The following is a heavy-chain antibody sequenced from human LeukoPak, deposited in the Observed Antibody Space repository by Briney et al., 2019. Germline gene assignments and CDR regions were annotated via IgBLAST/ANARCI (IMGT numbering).Heavy chain of an antibody. Sequence: GGSLRLSCAASGFTFSNYWMHWVRQAPGKGLVWVSRIKTDESNTIYADSVKGRFTTSRDNAKNTLYLQMNSLRAEDTAVYYCARGSYYLDFWGQGTLVTVSS. CDR3: ARGSYYLDF. CDR1: GFTFSNYW. V-gene: IGHV3-74*01. J-gene: IGHJ4*02. CDR2: IKTDESNT. D-gene: IGHD3-10*01.